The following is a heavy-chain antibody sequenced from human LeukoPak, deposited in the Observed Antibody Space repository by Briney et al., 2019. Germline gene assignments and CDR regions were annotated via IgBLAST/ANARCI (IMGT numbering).Heavy chain of an antibody. V-gene: IGHV3-30*02. D-gene: IGHD6-19*01. J-gene: IGHJ3*01. CDR3: AKDRDSIGWDAFDV. Sequence: PGGSLRLSCAASGFTFSMSGMHWVRQAPGEGLEWVAFIGRDGRTKYYADSAKGRFTISRDNAKNSLYLQMNSLRAEDTALYYCAKDRDSIGWDAFDVWGQGTMVTVSS. CDR1: GFTFSMSG. CDR2: IGRDGRTK.